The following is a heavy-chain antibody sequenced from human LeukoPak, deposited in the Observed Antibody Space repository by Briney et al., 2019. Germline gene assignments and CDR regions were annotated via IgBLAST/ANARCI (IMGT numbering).Heavy chain of an antibody. D-gene: IGHD5-24*01. Sequence: ASVKVSCTASGYTFTSYDINWVRQATGQGLEWMGWMNPNSGNTGYAQKFQGRVTMTRNTSISTAHMELSSLRSEDTAVYYCATLRRDGYNYLLDYWGQGTLVTVSS. CDR3: ATLRRDGYNYLLDY. V-gene: IGHV1-8*01. CDR2: MNPNSGNT. J-gene: IGHJ4*02. CDR1: GYTFTSYD.